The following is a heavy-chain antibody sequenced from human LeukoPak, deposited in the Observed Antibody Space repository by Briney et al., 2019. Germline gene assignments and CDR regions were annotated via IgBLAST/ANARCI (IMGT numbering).Heavy chain of an antibody. CDR2: IDPSDSYT. CDR3: ARSTLGYCSSTSCGEGYYYYGMDV. Sequence: GESLKISCKGSEYSFTSYWISWVRQMPGKGLEWMGRIDPSDSYTNYSPSFQGHVTISADKSISTAYLQWSSLKASDTAMYYCARSTLGYCSSTSCGEGYYYYGMDVWGQGTTVTVSS. D-gene: IGHD2-2*01. J-gene: IGHJ6*02. CDR1: EYSFTSYW. V-gene: IGHV5-10-1*01.